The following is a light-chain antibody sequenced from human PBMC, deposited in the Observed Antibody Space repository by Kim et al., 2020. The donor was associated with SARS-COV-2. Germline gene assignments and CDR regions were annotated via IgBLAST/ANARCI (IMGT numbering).Light chain of an antibody. CDR1: RIGGKN. V-gene: IGLV3-21*04. CDR3: HVWDTNSDHGV. CDR2: NDN. Sequence: APGEAASLTCGGSRIGGKNVRWYQQKAGQAPVVVIYNDNDRPSGIPERFSGSNSGNTATLTINRVEAGDDADYYCHVWDTNSDHGVFGGGTKVTVL. J-gene: IGLJ2*01.